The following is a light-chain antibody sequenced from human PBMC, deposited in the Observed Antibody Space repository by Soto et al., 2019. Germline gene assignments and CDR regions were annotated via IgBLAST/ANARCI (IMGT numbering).Light chain of an antibody. J-gene: IGLJ1*01. Sequence: QSVLPRSPSASGSPGQSVTISCIGTSSDAGGYNYVSWYQHHPGKAPKLIIYEVTKRPSGVPDRFSGSRSGTTASLTVSGLQAEDEADYYCGSYAGGNTFVFGTGTKVTVL. CDR3: GSYAGGNTFV. V-gene: IGLV2-8*01. CDR1: SSDAGGYNY. CDR2: EVT.